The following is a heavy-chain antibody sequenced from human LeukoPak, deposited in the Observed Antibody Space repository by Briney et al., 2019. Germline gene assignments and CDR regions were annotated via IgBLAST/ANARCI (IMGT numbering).Heavy chain of an antibody. CDR2: IYYSGST. Sequence: SETLSLTCTVSGGSISSGGNYWSWIRQHPGEGLEWIGYIYYSGSTYYNPSLKSRVTITVDTSKNQFSLKLSSVTAADTAVYCCASTGPYCSSTSCFDYWGQGTLVTVSS. CDR1: GGSISSGGNY. J-gene: IGHJ4*02. D-gene: IGHD2-2*01. V-gene: IGHV4-31*03. CDR3: ASTGPYCSSTSCFDY.